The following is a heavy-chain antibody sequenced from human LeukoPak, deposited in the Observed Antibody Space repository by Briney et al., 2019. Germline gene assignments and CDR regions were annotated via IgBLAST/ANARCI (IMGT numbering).Heavy chain of an antibody. J-gene: IGHJ4*02. Sequence: GGSLRLSCAASGLTVSSNYMSWVRQAPGKGLEWVSVIYSGGSTYYADSVKGRFTISRDNSKNTLYLQMNSLRAEDTAVYYCAREGSGWYRASTSDYWGQGTLVTVSS. CDR1: GLTVSSNY. CDR2: IYSGGST. CDR3: AREGSGWYRASTSDY. D-gene: IGHD6-19*01. V-gene: IGHV3-66*01.